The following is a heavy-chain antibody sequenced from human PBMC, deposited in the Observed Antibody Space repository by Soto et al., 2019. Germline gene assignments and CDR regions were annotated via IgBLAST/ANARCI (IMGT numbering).Heavy chain of an antibody. CDR2: IYYSGST. CDR1: GGSISSGDYY. J-gene: IGHJ4*02. D-gene: IGHD6-6*01. CDR3: ARVESVAARPIDY. Sequence: SETLSLTCTVSGGSISSGDYYWSWIRQPPGKGLEWIGYIYYSGSTYYNPSLKSRVTISVDTSKNQFSLKLSSVTAADTAMYYCARVESVAARPIDYWGQGTLVTVSS. V-gene: IGHV4-30-4*01.